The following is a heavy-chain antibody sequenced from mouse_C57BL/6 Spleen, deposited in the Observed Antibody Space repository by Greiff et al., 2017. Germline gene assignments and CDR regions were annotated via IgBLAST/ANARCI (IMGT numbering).Heavy chain of an antibody. CDR2: IDPSDSYT. D-gene: IGHD2-4*01. Sequence: VKLQQPGAELVMPGASVKLSCKASGYTFTSYWMHWVKQRPGQGLEWIGEIDPSDSYTNYNQKFKGKSTLTVDKSSSTAYMQLSSLTSEDSAVYYCARRDYDLRFAYWGQGTLVTVSA. CDR3: ARRDYDLRFAY. V-gene: IGHV1-69*01. J-gene: IGHJ3*01. CDR1: GYTFTSYW.